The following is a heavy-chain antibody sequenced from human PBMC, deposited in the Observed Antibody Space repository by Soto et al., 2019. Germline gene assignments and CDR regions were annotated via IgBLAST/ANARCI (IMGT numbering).Heavy chain of an antibody. Sequence: GGSLRLSCVASGFTFNNYWMHWVRQVPGKGLVWVSRIKTDGSSPNYADSVEGRFTISSDNAKNTLYLQMNSPRAEDTAVYYCARDRIAGSGSCDNWGQGTLVTVSS. CDR1: GFTFNNYW. CDR2: IKTDGSSP. D-gene: IGHD3-10*01. CDR3: ARDRIAGSGSCDN. J-gene: IGHJ4*02. V-gene: IGHV3-74*01.